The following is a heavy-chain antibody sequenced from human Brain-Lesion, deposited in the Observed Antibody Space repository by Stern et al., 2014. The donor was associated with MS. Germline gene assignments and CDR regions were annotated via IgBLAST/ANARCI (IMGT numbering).Heavy chain of an antibody. CDR2: ICVGRDVI. D-gene: IGHD2-2*01. CDR1: GFTFTSYS. J-gene: IGHJ6*02. CDR3: ARVYCSGTNCLFYGYGMDD. V-gene: IGHV3-21*01. Sequence: EDQLVESGGGLVKPGGSLRLSCEASGFTFTSYSMNWVRQAPGKGPEWVSSICVGRDVIYDAGSGKGRFTITRDNAKNSLFLQMNTLRAEDTVVYYCARVYCSGTNCLFYGYGMDDWGQGTMVTVSS.